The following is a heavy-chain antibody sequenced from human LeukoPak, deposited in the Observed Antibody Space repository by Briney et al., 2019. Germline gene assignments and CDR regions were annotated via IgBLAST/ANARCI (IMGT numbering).Heavy chain of an antibody. CDR3: ARGGAAAARKRGVDY. CDR1: GFTFSNYW. CDR2: IKEDGSDK. J-gene: IGHJ4*02. Sequence: GGSLRLSCAASGFTFSNYWMSWVRQAPGKGLEWVASIKEDGSDKFYVASVKGRFTISRDNAKNSLYLQMNSLRAEDTAVYYCARGGAAAARKRGVDYWGQGTLVTVSS. D-gene: IGHD6-13*01. V-gene: IGHV3-7*01.